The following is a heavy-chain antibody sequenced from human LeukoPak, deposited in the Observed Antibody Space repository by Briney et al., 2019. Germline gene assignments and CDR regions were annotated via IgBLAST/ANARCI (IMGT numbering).Heavy chain of an antibody. Sequence: ASVKVSCKASGYTFTSYGISWVRQAPGQGLEWMGWISAYNGNTNYAQKLQGRVTMTTDTSTSTAYMELRSLRPDDTAVYYCARDPVKNYYDSSGYYPKYWGQGTLVTVSS. CDR3: ARDPVKNYYDSSGYYPKY. CDR1: GYTFTSYG. CDR2: ISAYNGNT. D-gene: IGHD3-22*01. J-gene: IGHJ4*02. V-gene: IGHV1-18*01.